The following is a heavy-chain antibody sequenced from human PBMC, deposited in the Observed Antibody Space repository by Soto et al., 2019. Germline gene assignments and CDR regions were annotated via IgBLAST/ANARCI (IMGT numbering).Heavy chain of an antibody. CDR3: VRYCSTTLCNGVATRTFDY. J-gene: IGHJ4*02. CDR2: ISSSGSTV. V-gene: IGHV3-48*03. CDR1: RFTFSTYE. D-gene: IGHD2-2*01. Sequence: GGSLRLSCAASRFTFSTYEMHWVRQAPGKGLEWVSYISSSGSTVYYADSVRGRFTISRDNTRNSLYLQMNSLRDEDTALYYCVRYCSTTLCNGVATRTFDYWGQGTLVTVSS.